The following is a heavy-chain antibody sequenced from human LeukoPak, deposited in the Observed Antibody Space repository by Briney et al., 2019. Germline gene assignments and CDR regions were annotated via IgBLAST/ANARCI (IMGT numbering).Heavy chain of an antibody. V-gene: IGHV3-74*01. CDR3: AATLSGSYYVGDY. Sequence: GGSLRLSCAASGFTFSSYWMHWVRQAPGKGLVWVSRISSDGSSTSYAASVKGRFTISRDNAKNTLYLQMNSLRAEDTAIYYCAATLSGSYYVGDYWGQGTLVTVSS. D-gene: IGHD1-26*01. J-gene: IGHJ4*02. CDR2: ISSDGSST. CDR1: GFTFSSYW.